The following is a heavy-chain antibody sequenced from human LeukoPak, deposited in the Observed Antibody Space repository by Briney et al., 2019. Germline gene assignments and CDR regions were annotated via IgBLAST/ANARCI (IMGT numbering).Heavy chain of an antibody. D-gene: IGHD1-26*01. Sequence: SVKVSCKASGYTFTSYAISWVRQAPGQGLEWMGGIIPIFGTANYAQKFQGRVTITADESTSTAYMELSSLRSEDTAVYYCARADSGSSPPLDYWGQGTLVTVSS. CDR1: GYTFTSYA. CDR3: ARADSGSSPPLDY. CDR2: IIPIFGTA. V-gene: IGHV1-69*13. J-gene: IGHJ4*02.